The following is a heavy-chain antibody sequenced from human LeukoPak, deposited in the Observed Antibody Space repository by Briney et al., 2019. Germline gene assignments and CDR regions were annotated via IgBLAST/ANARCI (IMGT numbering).Heavy chain of an antibody. CDR2: ISAYNGNT. CDR3: ARDPDYVWGSYRYGDY. CDR1: GYTFSGYY. D-gene: IGHD3-16*02. V-gene: IGHV1-18*04. Sequence: ASVKVSCKASGYTFSGYYMHWVRQAPGQGLEWMGWISAYNGNTNYAQKLQGRVTMTTDTSTSTAYMELRSLRSDDTAVYYCARDPDYVWGSYRYGDYWGQGTLVTVSS. J-gene: IGHJ4*02.